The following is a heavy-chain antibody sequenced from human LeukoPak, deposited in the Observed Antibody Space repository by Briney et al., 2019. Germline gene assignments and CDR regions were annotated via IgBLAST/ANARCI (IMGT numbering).Heavy chain of an antibody. CDR1: GFTFSSYA. V-gene: IGHV3-23*01. J-gene: IGHJ6*02. CDR3: AKDQVGLGYSRFFGGMDV. CDR2: ICGSGGST. Sequence: PGGSLRLSCAASGFTFSSYAMSWVRQAPGKGLEGVSAICGSGGSTYYADSVKGRFTISRDNSKSTLYLQMNSLTTEDTAVYHCAKDQVGLGYSRFFGGMDVWGQGTTVTVSS. D-gene: IGHD5-12*01.